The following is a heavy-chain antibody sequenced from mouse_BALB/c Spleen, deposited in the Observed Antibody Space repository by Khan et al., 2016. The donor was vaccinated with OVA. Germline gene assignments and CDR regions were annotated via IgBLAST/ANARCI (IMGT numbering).Heavy chain of an antibody. CDR1: GFTFSSYS. CDR2: ISSGGDYT. D-gene: IGHD1-1*01. CDR3: ADYLTGSFAD. V-gene: IGHV5-6*01. J-gene: IGHJ3*01. Sequence: EVELVESGGDLVKPGGSLKLSCAASGFTFSSYSMSWVRQTPDKRLEWVASISSGGDYTYSPDSVKGRFTISRDNATTTLYLQVSDLKSEDTAMYYCADYLTGSFADWGQGTLVTVSA.